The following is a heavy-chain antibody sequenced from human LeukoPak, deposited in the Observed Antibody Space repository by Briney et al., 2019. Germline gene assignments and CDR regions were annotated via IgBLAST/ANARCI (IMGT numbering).Heavy chain of an antibody. CDR2: IRRKANAGTT. Sequence: GGSLRLSCTPFGFTFGDYAMSWVRQAPGKGPEWVGFIRRKANAGTTEYAVSVKGRFTISRDDSKSIAYLQMNSLKTEDTAVYYCTSGLYYDSWSDLFDYWGQGTLVTVSS. D-gene: IGHD3-3*01. CDR1: GFTFGDYA. J-gene: IGHJ4*02. V-gene: IGHV3-49*04. CDR3: TSGLYYDSWSDLFDY.